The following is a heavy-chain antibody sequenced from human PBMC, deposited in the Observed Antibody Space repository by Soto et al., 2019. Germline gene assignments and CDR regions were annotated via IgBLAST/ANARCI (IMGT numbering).Heavy chain of an antibody. CDR3: AREGMGFSNWFDP. Sequence: VGSLRLSCAASGFTFSSYWMHWVRQAPGKGLVWVSRINSDESDSNYAESVKGRFTISRDNAKNTLYLQMNSLGAEDTAVYYCAREGMGFSNWFDPWGRGTLVTVSS. V-gene: IGHV3-74*01. CDR1: GFTFSSYW. J-gene: IGHJ5*02. D-gene: IGHD2-8*01. CDR2: INSDESDS.